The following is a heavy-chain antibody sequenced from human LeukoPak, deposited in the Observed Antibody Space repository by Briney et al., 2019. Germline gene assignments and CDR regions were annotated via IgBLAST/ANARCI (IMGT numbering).Heavy chain of an antibody. V-gene: IGHV4-39*01. Sequence: SETLPLTCTVSGGSISSSSYYWGWIRQPPGKGLEWIGSIYYSGSTYYNPSLKSRVTISVDTSKNQFSLKLSSVTAADTAVYYCAAIEMATIDYWGQGTLVTVSS. CDR1: GGSISSSSYY. J-gene: IGHJ4*02. CDR3: AAIEMATIDY. CDR2: IYYSGST. D-gene: IGHD5-24*01.